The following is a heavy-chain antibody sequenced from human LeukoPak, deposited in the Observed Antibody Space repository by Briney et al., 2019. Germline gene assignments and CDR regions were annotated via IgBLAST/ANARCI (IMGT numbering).Heavy chain of an antibody. Sequence: PSETLSLTCTISGGSISSGDYYWRWIRQPPGKGLAWSGYIYYSRSTYYNPSLKSLVTISVDTSKNQFSLKLSSVTAADTAVYYCARADTQLWFGEPRGASCFDYWGQGTLVTVSS. CDR2: IYYSRST. J-gene: IGHJ4*02. CDR3: ARADTQLWFGEPRGASCFDY. D-gene: IGHD3-10*01. V-gene: IGHV4-30-4*01. CDR1: GGSISSGDYY.